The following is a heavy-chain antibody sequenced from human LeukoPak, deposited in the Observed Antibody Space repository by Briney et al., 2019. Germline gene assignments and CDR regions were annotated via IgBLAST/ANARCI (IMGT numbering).Heavy chain of an antibody. CDR3: ARSRRDNYYYYYGMDV. Sequence: GGSLRLSCAASGLPYSSYVVRGVRQAPGGGLEWVSNISSRDTPIRYAASVKGRYTISRDNARNSLYLQMNSLRAEDTAVYYCARSRRDNYYYYYGMDVWGQGTTVTVSS. CDR2: ISSRDTPI. D-gene: IGHD5-24*01. CDR1: GLPYSSYV. J-gene: IGHJ6*02. V-gene: IGHV3-48*03.